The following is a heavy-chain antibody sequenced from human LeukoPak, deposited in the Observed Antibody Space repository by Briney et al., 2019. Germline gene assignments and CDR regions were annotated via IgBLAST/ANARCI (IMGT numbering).Heavy chain of an antibody. D-gene: IGHD3-10*01. J-gene: IGHJ4*02. CDR1: GYTFTSYG. V-gene: IGHV1-18*01. CDR2: ISAYNGNT. Sequence: GASVKVSCKASGYTFTSYGISWVRQAPGQGLEWMGWISAYNGNTNYAQKLQGRVTMTTDTSTSTAYMELRSLRSDDTAVYYCARDRAVLWFGEAINERSDYWGQGTLVTVSS. CDR3: ARDRAVLWFGEAINERSDY.